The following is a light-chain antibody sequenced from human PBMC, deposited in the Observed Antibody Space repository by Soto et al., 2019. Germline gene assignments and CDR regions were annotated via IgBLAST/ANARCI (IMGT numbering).Light chain of an antibody. CDR2: SNN. Sequence: QSVLTQPPSVSGTPGQRVNMSCSGSSSNIGSKSVSWYQHVPQTAPKLLIYSNNQRPSGVPGRFSGSKSGTSASLAISGLQSDDETQYYCAAWDDSLNVLVFGGGTKVTVL. CDR1: SSNIGSKS. CDR3: AAWDDSLNVLV. V-gene: IGLV1-44*01. J-gene: IGLJ2*01.